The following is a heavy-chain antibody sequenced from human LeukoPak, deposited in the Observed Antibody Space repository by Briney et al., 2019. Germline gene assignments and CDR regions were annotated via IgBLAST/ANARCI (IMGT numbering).Heavy chain of an antibody. CDR1: TFSLSQFW. J-gene: IGHJ4*02. CDR3: TRVAVSNLYYYASSLYFDY. D-gene: IGHD3-22*01. V-gene: IGHV3-7*01. Sequence: GGSLRLSCAASTFSLSQFWMSCVRQVPGKGLQWVANIDQDGGERHYAESVKGRFSISRDNANKLVFLQMNGLRVEDTALYYCTRVAVSNLYYYASSLYFDYWGQGALVTVSS. CDR2: IDQDGGER.